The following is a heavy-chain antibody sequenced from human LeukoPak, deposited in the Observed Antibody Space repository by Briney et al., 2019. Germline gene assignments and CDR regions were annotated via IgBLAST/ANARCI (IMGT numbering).Heavy chain of an antibody. J-gene: IGHJ5*02. CDR1: GFTFSSYA. CDR2: ISGSGGST. V-gene: IGHV3-23*01. Sequence: GGSLRLSCAASGFTFSSYAMSWVRQAPGKGLEWVSAISGSGGSTYYADSVKGRFTISRDNSKNTLYLQMNSLRAEGTAVYYCAKKYRSSTSCLAMRVAGGFDPWGQGTLVTVSS. CDR3: AKKYRSSTSCLAMRVAGGFDP. D-gene: IGHD2-2*01.